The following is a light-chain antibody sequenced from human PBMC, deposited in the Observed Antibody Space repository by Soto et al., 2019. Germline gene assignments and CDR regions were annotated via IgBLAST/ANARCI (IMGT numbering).Light chain of an antibody. CDR1: SSNIGSNT. CDR3: AAWDDSLNGQV. Sequence: QSVLTQPPSASGTPGQRVTISCSGSSSNIGSNTVNWYQQLPGTAPKLLIYSNNQRPSGVPDRFSGSKPGTSASLAISGLQSEDEADYYCAAWDDSLNGQVFGTGTKATVL. CDR2: SNN. V-gene: IGLV1-44*01. J-gene: IGLJ1*01.